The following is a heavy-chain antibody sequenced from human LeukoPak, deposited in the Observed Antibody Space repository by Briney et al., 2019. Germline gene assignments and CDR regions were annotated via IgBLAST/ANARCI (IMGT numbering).Heavy chain of an antibody. CDR1: GFTFDDYG. CDR2: INWNGGST. V-gene: IGHV3-20*04. CDR3: ASHCSGGSCSDDAFDI. J-gene: IGHJ3*02. Sequence: GGPLRLSCAASGFTFDDYGMSWVRQAPGKGLGWVSGINWNGGSTGYADSVKGRFTISRDNAKNSLYLQMNSLRAEDTALYYCASHCSGGSCSDDAFDIWGQGTMVTVSS. D-gene: IGHD2-15*01.